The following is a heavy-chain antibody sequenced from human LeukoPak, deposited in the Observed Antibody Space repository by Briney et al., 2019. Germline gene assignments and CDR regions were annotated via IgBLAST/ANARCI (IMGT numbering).Heavy chain of an antibody. J-gene: IGHJ1*01. CDR2: SSSGSTI. V-gene: IGHV3-48*03. Sequence: SSSGSTIYYADSVKGRFTISRDNAKNSLYLQMNSLRAEDTAVYYCGRDDSSGSLYEHWGQGTLVTVSS. D-gene: IGHD3-22*01. CDR3: GRDDSSGSLYEH.